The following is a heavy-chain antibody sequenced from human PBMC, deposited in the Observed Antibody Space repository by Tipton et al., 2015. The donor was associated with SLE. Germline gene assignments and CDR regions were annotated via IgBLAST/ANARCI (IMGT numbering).Heavy chain of an antibody. J-gene: IGHJ4*02. CDR3: AGQSGVWFGEFDY. CDR1: GGSFSGHY. Sequence: LRLSCAVYGGSFSGHYWSWIRQPPGKGLEWIGEINHSGSTNYNPSLKSRVTISVDTSKNQFSLKVSSVAAADTAVYYCAGQSGVWFGEFDYWGQGALVTVSS. V-gene: IGHV4-34*01. D-gene: IGHD3-10*01. CDR2: INHSGST.